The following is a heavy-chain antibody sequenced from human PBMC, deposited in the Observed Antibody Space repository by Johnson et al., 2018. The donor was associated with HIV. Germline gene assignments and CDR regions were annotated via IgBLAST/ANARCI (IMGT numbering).Heavy chain of an antibody. Sequence: QVQLVESGGGVVQPGRSLRLSCAASGFTFSSYAMHWVRQAPGKGLEWVAVISYDGSNKYYADSVKGRFTISRDHSKNTLYLQMNSLKTEDTAVYYCRSWGSSGYYAPFYHDAFDIWGQGTMVTVSS. CDR1: GFTFSSYA. D-gene: IGHD3-22*01. CDR3: RSWGSSGYYAPFYHDAFDI. J-gene: IGHJ3*02. CDR2: ISYDGSNK. V-gene: IGHV3-30-3*01.